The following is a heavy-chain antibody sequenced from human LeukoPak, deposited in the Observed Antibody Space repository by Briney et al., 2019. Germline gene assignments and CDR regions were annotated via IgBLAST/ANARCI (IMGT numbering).Heavy chain of an antibody. J-gene: IGHJ4*02. CDR3: AVNGYSSGWFTKNYFDY. Sequence: PSETLSLTCAVYGGSFSGYYWSWIRQPPGKGLEWIGEINHSGSTNYNPSLKSRVTISVDTSKNQSSLKLSSVTAADTAVYYCAVNGYSSGWFTKNYFDYWGQGTLVTVSS. CDR1: GGSFSGYY. CDR2: INHSGST. D-gene: IGHD6-19*01. V-gene: IGHV4-34*01.